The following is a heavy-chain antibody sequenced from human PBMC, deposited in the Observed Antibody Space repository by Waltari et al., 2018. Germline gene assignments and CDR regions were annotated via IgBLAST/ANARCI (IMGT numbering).Heavy chain of an antibody. Sequence: QVQLQQWGAGLLKPSETLSLTCAVYGGSFSGYYWSWLRQPHGKGLEWIGENNQSGSTNYNPSLKSRVTISVDTSKNQFSLKLSSVTAADTAVYYCARRILWFGESSPYFDYWGQGTLVTVSS. J-gene: IGHJ4*02. V-gene: IGHV4-34*01. CDR2: NNQSGST. D-gene: IGHD3-10*01. CDR3: ARRILWFGESSPYFDY. CDR1: GGSFSGYY.